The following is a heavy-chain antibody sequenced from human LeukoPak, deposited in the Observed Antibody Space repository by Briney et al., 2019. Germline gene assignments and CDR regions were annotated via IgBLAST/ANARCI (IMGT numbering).Heavy chain of an antibody. Sequence: PGGSLRLSCAASGFTFSSYSMNWVRQAPGKGLEWVSSISSSSSYIYYADSVKGRFTISRDNAKNSLYLQMNSLRAEDTAVYYCARDSHLYYYDSSGHIDYWGQGTLVTVSS. D-gene: IGHD3-22*01. J-gene: IGHJ4*02. CDR3: ARDSHLYYYDSSGHIDY. CDR1: GFTFSSYS. V-gene: IGHV3-21*01. CDR2: ISSSSSYI.